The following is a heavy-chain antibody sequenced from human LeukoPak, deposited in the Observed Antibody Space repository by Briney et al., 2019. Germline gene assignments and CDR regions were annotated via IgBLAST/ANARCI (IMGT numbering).Heavy chain of an antibody. V-gene: IGHV3-30*03. CDR1: GFTFSSYS. Sequence: PGGSLRLSCAASGFTFSSYSMNWVRQAPGKGLEWVAVISYDGSNKYYADSVKGRFTISRDNSKNTLYLQMNSLRAEDTAVYYCARGARDYDILTGYYRSYFDYWGQGTLVTVSP. CDR3: ARGARDYDILTGYYRSYFDY. CDR2: ISYDGSNK. D-gene: IGHD3-9*01. J-gene: IGHJ4*02.